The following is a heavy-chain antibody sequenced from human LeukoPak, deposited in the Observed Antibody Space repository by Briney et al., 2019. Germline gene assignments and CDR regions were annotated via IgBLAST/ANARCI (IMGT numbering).Heavy chain of an antibody. D-gene: IGHD3-22*01. CDR2: INPNSGGT. CDR1: GYTFTSYY. Sequence: ASVKVSCKASGYTFTSYYIHWVRQAPGQGLEWMGWINPNSGGTNYAQKFQGRVTMTRDTSISTAYMELSRLRSDDTAVYYCARDDPSYNSSGYYFFTGVTIDYWGQGTLVTVSS. V-gene: IGHV1-2*02. CDR3: ARDDPSYNSSGYYFFTGVTIDY. J-gene: IGHJ4*02.